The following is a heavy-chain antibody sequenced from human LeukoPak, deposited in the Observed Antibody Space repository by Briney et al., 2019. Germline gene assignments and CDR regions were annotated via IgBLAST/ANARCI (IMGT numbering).Heavy chain of an antibody. D-gene: IGHD3-10*01. CDR3: TRHSDYYGSGSYKESFDY. J-gene: IGHJ4*02. CDR1: GFTFSGSA. Sequence: GGSLRLSCAASGFTFSGSAMHWVRQASGKGLEWVGRIRSEANSYATAYAASVKGRFTISRDDSKNTAYLQMNSLKTEDTAVYYCTRHSDYYGSGSYKESFDYWGQGTLVTVSS. V-gene: IGHV3-73*01. CDR2: IRSEANSYAT.